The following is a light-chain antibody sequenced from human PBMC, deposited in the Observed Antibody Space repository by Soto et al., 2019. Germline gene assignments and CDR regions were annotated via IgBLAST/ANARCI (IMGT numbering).Light chain of an antibody. CDR1: SSDVGGYNY. V-gene: IGLV2-8*01. J-gene: IGLJ1*01. CDR3: SSYAGSNNFV. Sequence: QSVLTQPPSASGSPGQSVTISCTGTSSDVGGYNYVSWYQQHPGKAPKLMIYEVSERPSGVPDRFSGSKSSNTASLTVSGLQAGDEADYYCSSYAGSNNFVFGTGTKVTVL. CDR2: EVS.